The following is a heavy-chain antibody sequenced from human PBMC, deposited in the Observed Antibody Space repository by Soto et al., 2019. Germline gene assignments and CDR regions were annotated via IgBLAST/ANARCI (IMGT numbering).Heavy chain of an antibody. CDR2: ISAYNGNT. CDR3: ARLRLTYYYDSSGYPDY. D-gene: IGHD3-22*01. V-gene: IGHV1-18*01. CDR1: GYTFTSYG. Sequence: GASVKVSCKASGYTFTSYGISWVRQAPGQGLEWMGWISAYNGNTNYAQKLQGRVTMTTDTSTSTAYMELRSLRSDDTAVYYCARLRLTYYYDSSGYPDYCGQGTLVTVSS. J-gene: IGHJ4*02.